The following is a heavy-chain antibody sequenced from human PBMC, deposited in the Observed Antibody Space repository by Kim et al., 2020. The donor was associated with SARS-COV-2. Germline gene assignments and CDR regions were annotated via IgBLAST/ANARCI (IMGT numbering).Heavy chain of an antibody. J-gene: IGHJ4*02. V-gene: IGHV3-74*01. CDR3: ASTGVGSSPFDS. Sequence: PDSVRRRFTISRDNAKHTLFLQMNSLRVEDTAVYYCASTGVGSSPFDSWGQGTLVTVSS. D-gene: IGHD1-26*01.